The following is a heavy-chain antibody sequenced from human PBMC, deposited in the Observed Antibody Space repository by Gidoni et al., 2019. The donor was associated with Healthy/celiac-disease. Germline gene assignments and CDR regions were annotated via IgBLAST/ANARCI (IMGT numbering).Heavy chain of an antibody. CDR3: ATRQGDSSSWYGYYYYMDV. J-gene: IGHJ6*03. CDR2: IYYSGST. D-gene: IGHD6-13*01. Sequence: QVQLQESGPGLVKPSETLSLTCTVSGGSISSYYWSWIRQPPGKGLEWIGYIYYSGSTNYNPSLKSRVTISVDTSKNQFSLKLSSVTAADTAVYYCATRQGDSSSWYGYYYYMDVWGKGTTVTVSS. CDR1: GGSISSYY. V-gene: IGHV4-59*01.